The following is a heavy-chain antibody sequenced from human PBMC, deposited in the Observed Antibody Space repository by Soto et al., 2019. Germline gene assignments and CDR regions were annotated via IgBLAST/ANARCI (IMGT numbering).Heavy chain of an antibody. D-gene: IGHD2-8*02. CDR3: ARGMTPPGAPAWYYFDS. V-gene: IGHV4-4*07. CDR1: GASTAGSSY. CDR2: FSLSGTT. Sequence: PSETLSLTCSVSGASTAGSSYWSWIRQPAGKGLEWIGRFSLSGTTNYSPSLRSRVTMSADVSKNQFSLRLTSVTAADTALYYCARGMTPPGAPAWYYFDSWGQGNLVTVSS. J-gene: IGHJ4*02.